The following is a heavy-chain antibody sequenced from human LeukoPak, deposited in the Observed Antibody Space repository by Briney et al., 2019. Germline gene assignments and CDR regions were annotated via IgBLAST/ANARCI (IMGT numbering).Heavy chain of an antibody. V-gene: IGHV3-48*04. J-gene: IGHJ6*04. D-gene: IGHD3-10*02. CDR2: ISSSGTSI. CDR3: AELGITMIGGV. CDR1: GFTFRTSG. Sequence: GGSLSLSCAAFGFTFRTSGMDGVRHAPGKGMDWVSFISSSGTSISYAQSAKGRFTITRDNANNSLYLQMNSLRAEDTAVYYCAELGITMIGGVWGKGTTVTISS.